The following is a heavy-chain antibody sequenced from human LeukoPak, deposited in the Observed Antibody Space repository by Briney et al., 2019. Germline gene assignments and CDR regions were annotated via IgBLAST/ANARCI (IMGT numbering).Heavy chain of an antibody. J-gene: IGHJ4*02. CDR3: ARHGPARTFDY. CDR1: GESFSGYS. D-gene: IGHD1-14*01. Sequence: SETLSLTCVVYGESFSGYSWSWIRQPPGKGLEWIGEINQRRNTNYNPSLKSRVTISIDTSKNQFSLKLSSVTAADTAVYYCARHGPARTFDYWGQGTLVTVSS. V-gene: IGHV4-34*01. CDR2: INQRRNT.